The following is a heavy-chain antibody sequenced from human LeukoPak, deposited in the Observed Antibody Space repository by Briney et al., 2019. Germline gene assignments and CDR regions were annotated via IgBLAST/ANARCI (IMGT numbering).Heavy chain of an antibody. J-gene: IGHJ3*02. V-gene: IGHV4-61*02. CDR3: ARQSEWTGGAFDI. Sequence: SETLSLTCSVSGGSISSGSYYWTWIRQPAGRGLEWIGRIYTGGNTNYNSSLRGRVTISLDTSKNQLSLELDSVTAADTAVYYCARQSEWTGGAFDIWGQGTMVTVSS. D-gene: IGHD3/OR15-3a*01. CDR2: IYTGGNT. CDR1: GGSISSGSYY.